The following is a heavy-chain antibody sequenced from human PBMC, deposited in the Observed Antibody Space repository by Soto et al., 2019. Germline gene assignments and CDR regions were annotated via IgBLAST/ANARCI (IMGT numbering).Heavy chain of an antibody. J-gene: IGHJ5*02. CDR1: GGSVSSGSYY. Sequence: PSATLSLTCTVSGGSVSSGSYYWSWIRQPPGKGLEWIGYIYYSGSTNYNPSLKSRVTISVDTSKNQFSLKLSSVTAADTAVYYCARENLAVAGNLIWFDPWGQGTLVTVSS. CDR3: ARENLAVAGNLIWFDP. V-gene: IGHV4-61*01. D-gene: IGHD6-19*01. CDR2: IYYSGST.